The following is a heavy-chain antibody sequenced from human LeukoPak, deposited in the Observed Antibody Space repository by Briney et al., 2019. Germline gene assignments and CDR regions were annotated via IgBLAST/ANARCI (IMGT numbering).Heavy chain of an antibody. J-gene: IGHJ4*02. CDR2: INPSGGST. CDR1: GYTFTSYY. D-gene: IGHD3-10*01. V-gene: IGHV1-46*01. CDR3: ARGFSMVRGVILGYDY. Sequence: ASVKVSCKASGYTFTSYYMHWVRQAPGQGLEWMGIINPSGGSTSYAQKFQGRVTMTRDTSTSTVYVELSSLRSEDTAVYYCARGFSMVRGVILGYDYWGQGTLVTVSS.